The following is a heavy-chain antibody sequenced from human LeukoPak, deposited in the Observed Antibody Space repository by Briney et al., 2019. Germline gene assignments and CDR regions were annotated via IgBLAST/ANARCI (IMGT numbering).Heavy chain of an antibody. CDR3: ARVPHEITEDYYYYMDV. CDR1: GFTVSSNY. V-gene: IGHV3-53*01. D-gene: IGHD1-14*01. Sequence: PGGSLRLSCAASGFTVSSNYMSWVRQAPGKGLEWVSVIYSGGSTYYADSVKGRFTISRDNSKNTLYLQMNSLRAEDTAVYYCARVPHEITEDYYYYMDVWAKGPRSPSP. CDR2: IYSGGST. J-gene: IGHJ6*03.